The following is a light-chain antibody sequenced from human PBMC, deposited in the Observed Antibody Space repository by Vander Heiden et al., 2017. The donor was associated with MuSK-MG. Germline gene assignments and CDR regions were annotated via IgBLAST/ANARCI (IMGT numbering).Light chain of an antibody. V-gene: IGLV2-23*01. Sequence: QSALTQPASVSGSPGQSITISCTVTSSDVVSYNLVSWYQQHPGKAPKLMMYEGSKRPSGVPERFSGSKSGTMASLTISGAQAEDEAEYYCYSSEGSSNFGVFGGGTKLTGL. CDR2: EGS. CDR1: SSDVVSYNL. CDR3: YSSEGSSNFGV. J-gene: IGLJ3*02.